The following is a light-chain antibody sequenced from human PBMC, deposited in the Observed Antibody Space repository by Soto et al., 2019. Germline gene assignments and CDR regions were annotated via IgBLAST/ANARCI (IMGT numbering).Light chain of an antibody. J-gene: IGLJ2*01. V-gene: IGLV7-46*01. Sequence: QAMVTQEPSLTLSPGGTVTLTCGSSAGTVTSGHYPYWYQQKPGQAPRTLIYDTSNKHSWTPARFSGSLLGGKAALTLSGAQPEDEADYYCSLSYSGAVVFGGGTKLTVL. CDR2: DTS. CDR3: SLSYSGAVV. CDR1: AGTVTSGHY.